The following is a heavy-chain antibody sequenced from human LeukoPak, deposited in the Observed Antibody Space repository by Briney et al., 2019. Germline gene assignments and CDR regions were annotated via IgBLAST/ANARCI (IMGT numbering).Heavy chain of an antibody. CDR2: INTNTGNP. V-gene: IGHV7-4-1*02. D-gene: IGHD3-10*01. Sequence: ASVKVSCKASGYTFTSYAMNWVRQAPGQGLEWMGWINTNTGNPTYAQGFTGRFVFSLDTSVSTAYLQINSLKAEDTAVYYCARDGTTLSMVRGVIPTYNWFDPWGQGTLVTVSS. CDR1: GYTFTSYA. CDR3: ARDGTTLSMVRGVIPTYNWFDP. J-gene: IGHJ5*02.